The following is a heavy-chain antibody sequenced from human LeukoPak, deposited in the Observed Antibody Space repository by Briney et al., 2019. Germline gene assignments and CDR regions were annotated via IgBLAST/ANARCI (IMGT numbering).Heavy chain of an antibody. V-gene: IGHV4-4*07. CDR2: IYTSGST. D-gene: IGHD1-26*01. J-gene: IGHJ3*02. CDR1: GGSISSYY. CDR3: ARERVGATDHDAFDI. Sequence: SETLSLTCTVSGGSISSYYWSWIRQPAGKGLEWIGRIYTSGSTNYNPSLTSRVTISVDKSKNQFSLKLSSVTAADTAVYYCARERVGATDHDAFDIWGQGTMVAVSS.